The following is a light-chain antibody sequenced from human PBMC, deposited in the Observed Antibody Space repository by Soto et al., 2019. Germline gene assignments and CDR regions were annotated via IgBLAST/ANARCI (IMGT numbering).Light chain of an antibody. Sequence: EIVMTQSPATLSVSPGERATLSCRASQSISNNLAWYQQKPGQAPMLLIYSASTRATGIPARFSGSASGTEFTHTISSLQSEDFAVYYCQQDNEWPLTFGGGTKVETK. CDR3: QQDNEWPLT. CDR2: SAS. CDR1: QSISNN. J-gene: IGKJ4*02. V-gene: IGKV3-15*01.